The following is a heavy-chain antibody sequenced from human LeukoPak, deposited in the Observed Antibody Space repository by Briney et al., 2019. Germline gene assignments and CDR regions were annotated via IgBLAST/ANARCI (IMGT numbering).Heavy chain of an antibody. CDR2: ISYDGSNK. CDR3: AKDDAFDI. V-gene: IGHV3-30*18. J-gene: IGHJ3*02. CDR1: GFTFSSYG. Sequence: PGRSLRLSCAASGFTFSSYGMHWVRQAPAKGLEWVAVISYDGSNKYYADSVKGRFTISRDNSKNTLYLQMNSLRAEDTAVYYCAKDDAFDIWGQGTMVTVSS.